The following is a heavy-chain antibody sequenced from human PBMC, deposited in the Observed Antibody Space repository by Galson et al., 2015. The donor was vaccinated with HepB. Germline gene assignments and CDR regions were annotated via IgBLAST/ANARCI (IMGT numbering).Heavy chain of an antibody. CDR3: ARSIAAAGVYYYYGMDV. Sequence: SLRLSCAASGFTFSSYAMHWVRQAPGKGLEWVAVISSDGSNKYHADSVKGRFTISRDNSKNTLYLQMNSLRAEDTAVYYCARSIAAAGVYYYYGMDVWGQGTTVTVSS. CDR1: GFTFSSYA. J-gene: IGHJ6*02. CDR2: ISSDGSNK. V-gene: IGHV3-30-3*01. D-gene: IGHD6-13*01.